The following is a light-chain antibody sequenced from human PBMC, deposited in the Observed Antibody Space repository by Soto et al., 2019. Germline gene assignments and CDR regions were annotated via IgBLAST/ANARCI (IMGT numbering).Light chain of an antibody. CDR3: QQYGTSPPT. V-gene: IGKV3-20*01. CDR2: GAS. Sequence: EIVLTKTRGTLSLFGGERTSLSRRASQSVRSSYLAWYQQKPGQAPRLLIYGASSRATGIPDRFSGSGSGTDFTLTISRLEPEDFAVYNCQQYGTSPPTFGQGTKVDIK. CDR1: QSVRSSY. J-gene: IGKJ1*01.